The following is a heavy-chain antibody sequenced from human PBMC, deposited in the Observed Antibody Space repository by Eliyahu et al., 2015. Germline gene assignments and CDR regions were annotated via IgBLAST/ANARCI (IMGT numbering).Heavy chain of an antibody. Sequence: EAQLVESGGDLVKPGGSLRLSCEASGFTINNAWMTWVRQAPGKGLEWVGHVKSSADGGTVNYAASVKGRFTISRDDSKDTVYLQMDSLKTEDTGLYFCTIPTSTWHNLWGQGTLVTVSS. J-gene: IGHJ5*02. CDR2: VKSSADGGTV. D-gene: IGHD1-1*01. CDR1: GFTINNAW. CDR3: TIPTSTWHNL. V-gene: IGHV3-15*01.